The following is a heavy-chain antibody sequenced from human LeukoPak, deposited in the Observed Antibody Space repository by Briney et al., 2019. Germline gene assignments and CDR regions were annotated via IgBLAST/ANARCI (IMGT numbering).Heavy chain of an antibody. CDR3: VKSGGYGLIDY. V-gene: IGHV4-39*01. J-gene: IGHJ4*02. CDR1: GASISGSGYY. CDR2: IYYTGST. Sequence: SSETLSLTCAVSGASISGSGYYLGWIRQPPGKGLEWIGNIYYTGSTYYNASLQSRVTISIDTSKNQFSLRLNSVTAADTAMYYCVKSGGYGLIDYWGQGTLVTVSS. D-gene: IGHD1-26*01.